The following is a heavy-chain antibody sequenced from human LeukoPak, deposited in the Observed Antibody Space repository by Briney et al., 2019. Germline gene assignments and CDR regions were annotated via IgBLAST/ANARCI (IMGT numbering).Heavy chain of an antibody. V-gene: IGHV1-8*01. CDR3: ARRAPRLSKGIAVAGTRLDFDY. Sequence: ASVKVCCKASGYTFTSYGINWVRQATGQGLEWMGWRNPNSGNTGYAQKFQGRVTMTRNTSISTAYMQLSSLRSEDTAVYYCARRAPRLSKGIAVAGTRLDFDYRGQGTLVTVSS. J-gene: IGHJ4*02. CDR2: RNPNSGNT. D-gene: IGHD6-19*01. CDR1: GYTFTSYG.